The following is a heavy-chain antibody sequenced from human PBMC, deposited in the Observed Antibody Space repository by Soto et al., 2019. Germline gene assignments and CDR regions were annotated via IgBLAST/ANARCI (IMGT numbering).Heavy chain of an antibody. Sequence: SETLSLTXTVSGGSISSYYWSWIRQPPGKGLEWIGYIHYSGSTNYNPSLKSRVTISVDTSKNQFSLKLSSVTAADTAVYYCAREDRYYYYGMDVWGQGTTVTVSS. D-gene: IGHD2-15*01. CDR3: AREDRYYYYGMDV. V-gene: IGHV4-59*01. CDR1: GGSISSYY. CDR2: IHYSGST. J-gene: IGHJ6*02.